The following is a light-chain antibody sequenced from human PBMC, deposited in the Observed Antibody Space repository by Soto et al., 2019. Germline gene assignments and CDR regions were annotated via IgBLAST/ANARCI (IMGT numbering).Light chain of an antibody. CDR3: QQYNTYPLT. Sequence: DILMTQSPSTLSASVGDRVTITCRASQSISSWLAWYQQRPGKAPTLLIYKASTLERGVPSRFSGSGSGTEFNITLSSLQPDDFATYYCQQYNTYPLTFGGGTTVEIK. CDR2: KAS. J-gene: IGKJ4*01. V-gene: IGKV1-5*03. CDR1: QSISSW.